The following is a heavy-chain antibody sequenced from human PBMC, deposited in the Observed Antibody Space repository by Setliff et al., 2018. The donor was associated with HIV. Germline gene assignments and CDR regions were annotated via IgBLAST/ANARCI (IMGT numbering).Heavy chain of an antibody. CDR1: GGSISSGAYY. D-gene: IGHD7-27*01. J-gene: IGHJ6*03. Sequence: PSETLSLTCTVSGGSISSGAYYWSWIRQHPGKGLEWIGYIYYSGSTYYNPSLKSRVTISVDTSKNQFSLKLKSVTAADTAVYYCALTAHNLLRGYMDVWGKGTKVTVSS. CDR3: ALTAHNLLRGYMDV. CDR2: IYYSGST. V-gene: IGHV4-31*03.